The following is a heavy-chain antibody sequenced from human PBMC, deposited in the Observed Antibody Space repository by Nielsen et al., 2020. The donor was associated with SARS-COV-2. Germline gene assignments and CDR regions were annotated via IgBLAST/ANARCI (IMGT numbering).Heavy chain of an antibody. CDR2: VSRDGSDT. Sequence: SLKISCAASGFTFTNYGMHWVRQVAGKGLEWVAIVSRDGSDTFYVDSVKGRFTISRDNSKNTVYLQMNSLRAEDTAVYHCAKDVWSGAHQIGPDYWGQGTLVTVSS. J-gene: IGHJ4*02. CDR3: AKDVWSGAHQIGPDY. D-gene: IGHD3-3*01. CDR1: GFTFTNYG. V-gene: IGHV3-30*18.